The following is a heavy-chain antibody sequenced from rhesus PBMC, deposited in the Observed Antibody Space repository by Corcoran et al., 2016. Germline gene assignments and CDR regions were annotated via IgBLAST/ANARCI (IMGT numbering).Heavy chain of an antibody. D-gene: IGHD1-20*01. V-gene: IGHV3S42*01. CDR2: IKSGGCRT. CDR3: AKDGGSWNNPEYFEF. CDR1: GFTFSSYW. Sequence: EVQLVESGGGLAKPGGSLRLSCAASGFTFSSYWMNWVRQSPGKGLEWVSAIKSGGCRTYSADPVKGRFTSSRDNSKNTLSLQMNSLRAEDTAVYYWAKDGGSWNNPEYFEFWGQGALVTVSS. J-gene: IGHJ1*01.